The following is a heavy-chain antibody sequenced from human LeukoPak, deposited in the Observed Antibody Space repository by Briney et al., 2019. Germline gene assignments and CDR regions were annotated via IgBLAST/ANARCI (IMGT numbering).Heavy chain of an antibody. Sequence: GGSLRLSCAASKFAFSSYAMSWVRQAPGKGLEWVAVISYDGSNKYYADSVKGRFTISRDNAKNSLYLQMNSLRAEDTAVYYCARDLSRGSLNNYFDYWGQGTLVTVSS. CDR3: ARDLSRGSLNNYFDY. J-gene: IGHJ4*02. CDR2: ISYDGSNK. CDR1: KFAFSSYA. D-gene: IGHD3-10*01. V-gene: IGHV3-30-3*01.